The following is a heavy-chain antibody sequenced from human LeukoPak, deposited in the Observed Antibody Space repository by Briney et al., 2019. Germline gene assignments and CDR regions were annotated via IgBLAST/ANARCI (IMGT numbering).Heavy chain of an antibody. CDR1: GGSFSGYY. Sequence: NASETLSLTCAVYGGSFSGYYWSWIRQPPGKGLEWIGEINHSGSTNYNPSLKSRVTISVDTSKNQFSLKLSSVTAADTAVYYCARDGGTDGIDYWGQGTLVTASS. D-gene: IGHD1-26*01. CDR3: ARDGGTDGIDY. V-gene: IGHV4-34*01. J-gene: IGHJ4*02. CDR2: INHSGST.